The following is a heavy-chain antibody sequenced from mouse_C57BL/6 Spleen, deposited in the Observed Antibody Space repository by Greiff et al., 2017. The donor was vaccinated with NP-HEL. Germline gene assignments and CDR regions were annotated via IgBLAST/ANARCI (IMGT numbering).Heavy chain of an antibody. J-gene: IGHJ2*01. CDR2: INPSTGVT. CDR1: GYSFTGYY. D-gene: IGHD4-1*01. Sequence: VQLQQSGPELVKPGSSVQLSCIASGYSFTGYYINWVKQSPEKSLEWIGEINPSTGVTPYNQKFKAKATLTVDKSSSTAYMQLKSLTSEDSAVYYCARTWDVNYFDYWGQGTTLTVSS. V-gene: IGHV1-42*01. CDR3: ARTWDVNYFDY.